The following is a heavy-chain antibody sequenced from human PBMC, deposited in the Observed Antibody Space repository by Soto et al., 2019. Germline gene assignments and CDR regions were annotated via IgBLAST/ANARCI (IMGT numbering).Heavy chain of an antibody. V-gene: IGHV1-46*01. CDR2: INPSGGST. CDR3: ALYSNGWSP. CDR1: GNTFTTYY. J-gene: IGHJ3*01. D-gene: IGHD6-19*01. Sequence: QVQLVQSGAEVKKPGASVKISCKASGNTFTTYYIHWMRQAPGQGLEWMGIINPSGGSTTYAQRFQGRVAMTRDTSTSTVYMDLSSLRSEDTAVYYCALYSNGWSPCGQGTMVTVSS.